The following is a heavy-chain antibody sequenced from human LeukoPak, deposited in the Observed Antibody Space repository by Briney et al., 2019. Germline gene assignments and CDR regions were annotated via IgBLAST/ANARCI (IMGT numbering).Heavy chain of an antibody. V-gene: IGHV3-30-3*01. CDR3: AREGLILTGYSPGRYYFDY. CDR1: GFTFSSYA. D-gene: IGHD3-9*01. CDR2: ISYDGSNK. Sequence: GRSLRLSCAASGFTFSSYAMHWVRQAPGKGLEWVAVISYDGSNKYYADSVKGRFTISRDNSKNTLYLQMNSLRAEDTAVYYCAREGLILTGYSPGRYYFDYWGQGTPVTVSS. J-gene: IGHJ4*02.